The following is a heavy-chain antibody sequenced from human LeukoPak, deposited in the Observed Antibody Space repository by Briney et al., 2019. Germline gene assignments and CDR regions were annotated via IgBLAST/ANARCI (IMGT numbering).Heavy chain of an antibody. D-gene: IGHD6-19*01. CDR1: GGSISSYY. CDR3: AREDRSGWYIY. CDR2: IYTSGST. Sequence: PSETLSLTCTVSGGSISSYYWSWIRQPAGKGLEWIGRIYTSGSTNYNPSLKSRVTMSVDTSKNQFCLKLSSVTAADAAVYYCAREDRSGWYIYWGQGTLVTVSS. J-gene: IGHJ4*02. V-gene: IGHV4-4*07.